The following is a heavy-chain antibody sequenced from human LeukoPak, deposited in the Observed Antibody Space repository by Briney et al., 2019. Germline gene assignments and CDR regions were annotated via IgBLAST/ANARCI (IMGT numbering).Heavy chain of an antibody. D-gene: IGHD1-1*01. Sequence: GGSLRLSCAASGFTFSSFAMSWVRQAPGKGLEWVSVISGGGGTTYYAESVKGRFTISRDNSKNTLYLQMSSLRLEDTAVYYCVKENDHSPGGGYWGQGTLVTVSS. J-gene: IGHJ4*02. V-gene: IGHV3-23*01. CDR3: VKENDHSPGGGY. CDR1: GFTFSSFA. CDR2: ISGGGGTT.